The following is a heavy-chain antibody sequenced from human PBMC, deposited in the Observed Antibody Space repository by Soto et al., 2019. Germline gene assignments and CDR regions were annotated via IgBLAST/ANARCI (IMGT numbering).Heavy chain of an antibody. CDR1: EFSFSRYA. CDR2: LGPDGRNT. D-gene: IGHD4-17*01. V-gene: IGHV3-23*01. J-gene: IGHJ4*02. Sequence: GGSLRLSCVASEFSFSRYAMTWVRPAAGNGLQWVAGLGPDGRNTFYGESVRGRFTISRDNSRNTLYLQMSSLRAEDTAVYFCVKQMTTWTDSFFDFWGQGIQVTVSS. CDR3: VKQMTTWTDSFFDF.